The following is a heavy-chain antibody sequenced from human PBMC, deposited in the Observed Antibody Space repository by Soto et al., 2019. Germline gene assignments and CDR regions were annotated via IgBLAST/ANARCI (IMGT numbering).Heavy chain of an antibody. CDR2: IKPSRGGS. CDR3: ARDPNYFGSGSYSSYYYYGMDV. J-gene: IGHJ6*02. D-gene: IGHD3-10*01. V-gene: IGHV1-2*04. CDR1: GYTFTGYY. Sequence: GASVKVSCKASGYTFTGYYMHWVRQAPGQGLEGMGWIKPSRGGSNYAQKFQGWVTMTIDTSISTAYMEVGRLRSDDTAVYYCARDPNYFGSGSYSSYYYYGMDVWGQGTTVTVSS.